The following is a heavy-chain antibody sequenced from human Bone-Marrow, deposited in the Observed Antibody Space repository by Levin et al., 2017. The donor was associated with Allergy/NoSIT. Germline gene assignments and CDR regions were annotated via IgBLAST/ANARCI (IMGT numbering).Heavy chain of an antibody. D-gene: IGHD2-21*02. CDR1: GGSISSSSYY. J-gene: IGHJ5*02. V-gene: IGHV4-39*01. CDR2: IYYSGST. Sequence: SETLSLTCTVSGGSISSSSYYWGWIRQPPGKGLEWIGSIYYSGSTYYNPSLKSRATISVDTSKNQFSLKLSPVTAADPDVYYGARHGDDLRYCGGDWLFFDPWGQGTLVTVSS. CDR3: ARHGDDLRYCGGDWLFFDP.